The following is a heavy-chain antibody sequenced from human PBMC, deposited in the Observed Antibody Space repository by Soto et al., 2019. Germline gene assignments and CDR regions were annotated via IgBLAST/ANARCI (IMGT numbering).Heavy chain of an antibody. J-gene: IGHJ4*02. CDR3: AHSSPQLAYDY. CDR2: IYWDDDK. D-gene: IGHD6-13*01. Sequence: QITLKESGPTLVKPTQTLTLTCTFSGFSLTTNGVGVGWIRQPPGKALEWLALIYWDDDKLYSPSLKSRLTITKDTSKDQVVLTMTNMDPVDTATYYCAHSSPQLAYDYWGQGTLVTVSS. CDR1: GFSLTTNGVG. V-gene: IGHV2-5*02.